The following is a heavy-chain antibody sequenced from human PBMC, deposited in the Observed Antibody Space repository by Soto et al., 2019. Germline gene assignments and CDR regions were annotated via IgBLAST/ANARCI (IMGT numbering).Heavy chain of an antibody. J-gene: IGHJ4*02. D-gene: IGHD2-2*01. CDR1: GYTFTNYW. CDR2: THPGHSET. CDR3: YRHSSTVVRSPIKY. Sequence: GESLKISCKGSGYTFTNYWIGWVRQMPGRGLEWMGITHPGHSETKYSPSFEGQVTISADRSTRTAYLHWSSLEASDAATYFCYRHSSTVVRSPIKYWGKGTLVSVSS. V-gene: IGHV5-51*01.